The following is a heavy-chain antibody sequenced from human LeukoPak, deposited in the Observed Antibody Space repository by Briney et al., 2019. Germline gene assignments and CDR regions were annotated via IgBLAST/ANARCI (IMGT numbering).Heavy chain of an antibody. J-gene: IGHJ4*02. D-gene: IGHD3-3*02. CDR3: AKAFSTWSLFFDS. Sequence: GGSLRLSCAASGFAFSNYAMTWVRQAPGKGLEWVSGISATGANTYYADSVRGRFTLSRDNSNNALYLQMNSLRAEDTAVYYCAKAFSTWSLFFDSWGQGALVTVSS. V-gene: IGHV3-23*01. CDR1: GFAFSNYA. CDR2: ISATGANT.